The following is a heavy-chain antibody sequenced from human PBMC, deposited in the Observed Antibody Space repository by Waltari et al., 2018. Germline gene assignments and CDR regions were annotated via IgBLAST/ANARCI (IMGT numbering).Heavy chain of an antibody. CDR3: ARAPAGYNSGWLWFDP. Sequence: QVQLVQSGAEVKKPGSSVKVSCKASGGTFSSYAISWVRQAPGQGLEWMGGIIPILGIANYAQKFQGRVTITADKSTSTAYMELSSLRSEDTAVYYCARAPAGYNSGWLWFDPWGQGTLVTVSS. J-gene: IGHJ5*02. V-gene: IGHV1-69*10. CDR2: IIPILGIA. D-gene: IGHD6-19*01. CDR1: GGTFSSYA.